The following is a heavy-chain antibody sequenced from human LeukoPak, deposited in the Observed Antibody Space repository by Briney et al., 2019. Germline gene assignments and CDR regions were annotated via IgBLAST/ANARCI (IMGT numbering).Heavy chain of an antibody. CDR3: ARGRRYDSSGPYDY. Sequence: ASVKVSCKASGYTFTSYGISWVRQATGQGLEWMGWMNPNSGNTGYAQKFQGRVTMTRNTSISTAYMELSSLRSEDTAVYYCARGRRYDSSGPYDYWGQGTLVTVSS. CDR1: GYTFTSYG. D-gene: IGHD3-22*01. V-gene: IGHV1-8*02. CDR2: MNPNSGNT. J-gene: IGHJ4*02.